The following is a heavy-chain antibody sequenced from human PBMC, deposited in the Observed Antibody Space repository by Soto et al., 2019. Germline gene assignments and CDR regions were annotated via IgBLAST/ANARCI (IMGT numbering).Heavy chain of an antibody. CDR3: ARDFVVGGPTINYYYGMDV. V-gene: IGHV3-66*01. Sequence: PGGSLRLACAASGVTVSITYMSWARQTPGKGLEWISIIYSAGNTYYADSVKGRFTISRDNSKNTLYLQMNSLGAEDTAVYYCARDFVVGGPTINYYYGMDVWGQGTTVTVSS. J-gene: IGHJ6*02. CDR1: GVTVSITY. CDR2: IYSAGNT. D-gene: IGHD1-26*01.